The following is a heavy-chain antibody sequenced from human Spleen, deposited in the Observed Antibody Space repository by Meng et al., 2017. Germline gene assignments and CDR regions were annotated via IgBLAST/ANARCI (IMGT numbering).Heavy chain of an antibody. CDR3: ARGGSGYYVPGDY. D-gene: IGHD3-22*01. CDR1: GSTFAAYW. CDR2: IIPIFGTA. Sequence: VQLRQSGPEVRKPAASVQVSCNASGSTFAAYWIQWVRQAPGQGLEWMGGIIPIFGTANYAQKFQGRVTMTTDTSTSTAYMELRSLRSDDTAVYYCARGGSGYYVPGDYWGQGTLVTVSS. V-gene: IGHV1-2*02. J-gene: IGHJ4*02.